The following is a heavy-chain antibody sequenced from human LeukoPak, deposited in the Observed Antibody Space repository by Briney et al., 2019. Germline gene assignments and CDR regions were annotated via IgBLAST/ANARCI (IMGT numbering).Heavy chain of an antibody. D-gene: IGHD2/OR15-2a*01. CDR3: AREGPRGNSQFDY. J-gene: IGHJ4*02. CDR2: IWYDGTNK. CDR1: GFTFGNYG. V-gene: IGHV3-33*01. Sequence: PGRSLRLSCAASGFTFGNYGMHWVRQAPGKGLEWVALIWYDGTNKYYTDSVRGRFTISRENTQNTLYLQMNSLRVEDTALYYCAREGPRGNSQFDYWGQGTLVTVSS.